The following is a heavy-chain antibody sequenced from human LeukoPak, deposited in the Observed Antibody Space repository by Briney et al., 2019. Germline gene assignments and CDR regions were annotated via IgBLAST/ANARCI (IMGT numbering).Heavy chain of an antibody. V-gene: IGHV1-2*02. D-gene: IGHD2-2*01. CDR2: INPNSGGT. Sequence: ASVKVSCKASGYTFTSYYFHWVRQAPGQGLEWMGWINPNSGGTNYAQKFQGRVTMTRDTSISTAYMELSRLRSDDTAVYYCARDVGISYASFDYWGQGTLVTVSS. J-gene: IGHJ4*02. CDR1: GYTFTSYY. CDR3: ARDVGISYASFDY.